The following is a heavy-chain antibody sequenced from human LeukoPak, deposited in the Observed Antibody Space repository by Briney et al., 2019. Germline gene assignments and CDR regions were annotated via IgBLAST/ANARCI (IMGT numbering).Heavy chain of an antibody. CDR3: AREPLPYDILTGYSSFLDY. V-gene: IGHV3-21*01. Sequence: KAWGSLRLSCAASGFTFSSYSMNWVRQAPGKGLEWVSSISSSSSYIYYADSVKGRFTISRDNAKNSLYLQMNSLRAEDTAVYYCAREPLPYDILTGYSSFLDYWGQGTLVTVSS. J-gene: IGHJ4*02. CDR1: GFTFSSYS. CDR2: ISSSSSYI. D-gene: IGHD3-9*01.